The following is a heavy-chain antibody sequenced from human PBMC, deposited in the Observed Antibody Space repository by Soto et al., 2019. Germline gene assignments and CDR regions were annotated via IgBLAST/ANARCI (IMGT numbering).Heavy chain of an antibody. J-gene: IGHJ6*03. D-gene: IGHD3-3*01. V-gene: IGHV3-23*01. CDR3: AKSGGFWSGYWRESYYYYYMDV. CDR2: ISGRGGST. CDR1: GFTFSSYA. Sequence: GGSLRLSCAASGFTFSSYAMSWVRQAPGKGLEWVSAISGRGGSTYYADSVKGRFTIPRDNSKNTLYLQMNSLRAEDTAVYYCAKSGGFWSGYWRESYYYYYMDVWGKGTTVTVSS.